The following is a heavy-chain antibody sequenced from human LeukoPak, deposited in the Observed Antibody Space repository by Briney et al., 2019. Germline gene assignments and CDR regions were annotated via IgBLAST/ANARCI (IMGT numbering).Heavy chain of an antibody. CDR3: ARDAQGGYDFWSGYYSWWFDP. CDR2: INSDGSST. J-gene: IGHJ5*02. V-gene: IGHV3-74*01. Sequence: PGGSLRLSCAASGFTFSSYWMHWVRQAPGKGLVWVSRINSDGSSTSYADSVKGRFTISRDNAKNTLYLQMNSLRAENTAVYYCARDAQGGYDFWSGYYSWWFDPWGQGTLVTVSS. D-gene: IGHD3-3*01. CDR1: GFTFSSYW.